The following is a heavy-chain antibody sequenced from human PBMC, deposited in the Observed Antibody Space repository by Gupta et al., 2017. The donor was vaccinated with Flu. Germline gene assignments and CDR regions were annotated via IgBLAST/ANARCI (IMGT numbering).Heavy chain of an antibody. Sequence: SGGYYWSWIRQHPGKGLEWIGNIYYNGRKYYKPSRKSRLTISVDTSNNLVSLEVSYVSAEATARYFCARFAGVLHKYYLDVWGKGTTVTVSS. CDR2: IYYNGRK. CDR3: ARFAGVLHKYYLDV. CDR1: SGGYY. V-gene: IGHV4-31*02. J-gene: IGHJ6*03. D-gene: IGHD3-16*01.